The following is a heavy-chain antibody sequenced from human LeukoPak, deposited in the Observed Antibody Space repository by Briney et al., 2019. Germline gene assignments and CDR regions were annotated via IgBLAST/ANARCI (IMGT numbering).Heavy chain of an antibody. CDR3: AKDILQYYYDSSGSYDY. CDR2: ISWNSGSI. J-gene: IGHJ4*02. Sequence: GGSLRLSCAASGFTFDDYAMHWVRQAPGKGLEWVSGISWNSGSIGYADSVKGRFTISRDNAKNSLYLQMNSLRAEDTALYYCAKDILQYYYDSSGSYDYWGQGTLVTVSS. CDR1: GFTFDDYA. D-gene: IGHD3-22*01. V-gene: IGHV3-9*01.